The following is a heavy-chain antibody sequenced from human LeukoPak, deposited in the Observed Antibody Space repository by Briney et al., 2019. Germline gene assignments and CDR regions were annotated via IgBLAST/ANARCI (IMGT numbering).Heavy chain of an antibody. CDR2: IYYSGST. Sequence: SETLSLTCTVSGGSISSSSYYWGWIRQPPGRGLEWIGNIYYSGSTYYNPSLKSRVTISVDTSKNQFFLKLGSVTATDTAVYYCARRLCRSTSCYWSFDYWGQGTLVTVSS. CDR3: ARRLCRSTSCYWSFDY. CDR1: GGSISSSSYY. D-gene: IGHD2-2*01. V-gene: IGHV4-39*01. J-gene: IGHJ4*02.